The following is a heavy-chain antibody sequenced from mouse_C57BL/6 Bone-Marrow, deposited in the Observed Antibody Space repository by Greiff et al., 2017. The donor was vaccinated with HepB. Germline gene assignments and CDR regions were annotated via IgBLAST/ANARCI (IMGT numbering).Heavy chain of an antibody. Sequence: EVKLVESGPELVKPGASVKISCKASGYSFTDYNMNWVKQSNGKSLEWIGVINPNYGTTSYNQKFKGKATLTVDQSSSTAYMQLNSLTSEDSAVYYCARGIYYGNPSWFAYWGQGTLVTVSA. CDR3: ARGIYYGNPSWFAY. V-gene: IGHV1-39*01. D-gene: IGHD2-1*01. CDR1: GYSFTDYN. CDR2: INPNYGTT. J-gene: IGHJ3*01.